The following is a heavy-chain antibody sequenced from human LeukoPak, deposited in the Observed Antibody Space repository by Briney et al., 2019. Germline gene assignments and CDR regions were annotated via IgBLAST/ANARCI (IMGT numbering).Heavy chain of an antibody. CDR3: ARAHYGDPPGDY. CDR2: ISAYNGNT. CDR1: GYTFTGYY. Sequence: ASVKVSCKASGYTFTGYYMHWVRQAPGQGLEWMGWISAYNGNTKYAQQFQGRVTMTTDTSTSTAYMELRSLRSGDTAVYYCARAHYGDPPGDYWGQGTLVTVSS. D-gene: IGHD4-17*01. J-gene: IGHJ4*02. V-gene: IGHV1-18*04.